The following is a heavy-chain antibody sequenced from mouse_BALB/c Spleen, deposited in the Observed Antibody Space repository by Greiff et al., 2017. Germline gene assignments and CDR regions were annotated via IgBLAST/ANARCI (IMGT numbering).Heavy chain of an antibody. D-gene: IGHD2-3*01. CDR1: GFNIKDTY. J-gene: IGHJ4*01. Sequence: EVQLQQSGAELVKPGASVKLSCTASGFNIKDTYMHWVKQRPEQGLEWIGRIDPANGNTKYDPKFQGKATITADTSSNTAYLQLSSLTSEDTAVYYCASFYDGYYEAMDYWGQGTSVTVSS. V-gene: IGHV14-3*02. CDR3: ASFYDGYYEAMDY. CDR2: IDPANGNT.